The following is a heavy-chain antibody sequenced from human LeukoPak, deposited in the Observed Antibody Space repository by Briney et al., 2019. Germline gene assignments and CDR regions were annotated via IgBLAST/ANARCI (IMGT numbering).Heavy chain of an antibody. CDR1: GYTFTSYG. Sequence: GASVKVSCKASGYTFTSYGISWVRQAPGQGLEWMGWISAYNGNTNYAQKLQGRVTMTTDTSTSTAYMELRSLRSDDTAVYYCARPHYYYDSSGLNYFDYWGQGTLVTVSS. CDR2: ISAYNGNT. CDR3: ARPHYYYDSSGLNYFDY. J-gene: IGHJ4*02. D-gene: IGHD3-22*01. V-gene: IGHV1-18*01.